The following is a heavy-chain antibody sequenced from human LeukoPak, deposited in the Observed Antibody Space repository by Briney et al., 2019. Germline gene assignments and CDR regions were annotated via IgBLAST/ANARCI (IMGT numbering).Heavy chain of an antibody. D-gene: IGHD3-22*01. CDR1: GGTFSSYA. CDR2: IIPIFGTA. V-gene: IGHV1-69*13. J-gene: IGHJ3*02. CDR3: ASGVNYYDSEDIAFDI. Sequence: SVKVSCEASGGTFSSYAISWVRQAPGQGLEWMGGIIPIFGTANYAQKFQGRVTITADESTSTAYMELSSLRSEDTAVYYCASGVNYYDSEDIAFDIWGQGTMVTVSS.